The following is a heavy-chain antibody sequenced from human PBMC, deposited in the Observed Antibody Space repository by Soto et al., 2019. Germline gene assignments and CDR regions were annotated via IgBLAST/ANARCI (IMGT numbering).Heavy chain of an antibody. CDR3: AKDDRFIVVVPDNWFDP. D-gene: IGHD2-2*01. CDR1: GFTFSSYA. CDR2: ISGSGGST. Sequence: GGSLRLSCAASGFTFSSYAMSWVRQAPGKGLEWVSAISGSGGSTYYADSVKGRFTISRDNSKNTLYLQMNSLRAEDTAVYYCAKDDRFIVVVPDNWFDPWGQGTLVTVSS. J-gene: IGHJ5*02. V-gene: IGHV3-23*01.